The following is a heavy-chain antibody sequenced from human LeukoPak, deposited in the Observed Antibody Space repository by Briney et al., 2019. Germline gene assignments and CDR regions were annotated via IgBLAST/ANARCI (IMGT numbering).Heavy chain of an antibody. Sequence: SETLSLTCSVCGVSICIYQWIGIPQPPEKGLEGSGYIYYSGSNNYNPSLKSRVTISVDTSKNQFSLKLSSVTAADTAVYYCARHAEYYYDSSGLFYGMDVWGQGTTVTVSS. CDR1: GVSICIYQ. V-gene: IGHV4-59*08. J-gene: IGHJ6*02. CDR2: IYYSGSN. CDR3: ARHAEYYYDSSGLFYGMDV. D-gene: IGHD3-22*01.